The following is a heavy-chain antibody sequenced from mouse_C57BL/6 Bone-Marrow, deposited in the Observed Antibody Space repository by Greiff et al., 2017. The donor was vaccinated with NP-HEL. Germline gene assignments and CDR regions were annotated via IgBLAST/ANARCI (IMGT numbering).Heavy chain of an antibody. CDR3: TRGSNYGGDY. CDR1: GFNIKDDY. V-gene: IGHV14-4*01. CDR2: IDPENGDT. J-gene: IGHJ2*01. Sequence: EVQLQESGAELVRPGASVKLSCTASGFNIKDDYMHWVKQRPEQGLEWIGWIDPENGDTEYASKFQGKATITADTSSNTAYLQLSSLTSEDTAVYYCTRGSNYGGDYWGQGTTLTVSS. D-gene: IGHD2-5*01.